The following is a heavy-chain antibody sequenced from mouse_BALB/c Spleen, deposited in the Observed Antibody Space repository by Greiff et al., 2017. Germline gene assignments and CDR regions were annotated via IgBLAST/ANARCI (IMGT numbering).Heavy chain of an antibody. CDR1: GFSLTSYG. J-gene: IGHJ4*01. Sequence: QVQLQQSGPGLVQPSQSLSITCTVSGFSLTSYGVHWVRQSPGKGLEWLGVIWSGGSTDYNAAFISRLSISKDNSTSQVFFKMNSLQANDTAIYYCARRSYDFYYAMDYWGQGTSVTVSS. D-gene: IGHD2-4*01. V-gene: IGHV2-2*02. CDR3: ARRSYDFYYAMDY. CDR2: IWSGGST.